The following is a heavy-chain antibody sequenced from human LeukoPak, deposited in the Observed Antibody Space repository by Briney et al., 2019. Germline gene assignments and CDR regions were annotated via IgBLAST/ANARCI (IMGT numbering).Heavy chain of an antibody. J-gene: IGHJ6*02. Sequence: GASVKVSCKASGYTFTSYGISWVRQAPGQGLEWMGWISAYNGNTNYAQKRQGRVTMTTDTSTSTAYMELRSLRSDDTAVYYCARDPPRIVVVVAATNYYGMDVWGQGTTVTVSS. D-gene: IGHD2-15*01. CDR1: GYTFTSYG. CDR2: ISAYNGNT. CDR3: ARDPPRIVVVVAATNYYGMDV. V-gene: IGHV1-18*01.